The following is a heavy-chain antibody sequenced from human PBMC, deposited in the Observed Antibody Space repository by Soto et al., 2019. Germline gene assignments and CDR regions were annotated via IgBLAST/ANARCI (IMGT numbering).Heavy chain of an antibody. CDR2: ISGSGDST. D-gene: IGHD2-15*01. V-gene: IGHV3-23*01. CDR1: GSTFSGYA. CDR3: ARELGYCSGGSCYMDGAFDF. J-gene: IGHJ3*01. Sequence: PGGSLRLSCAASGSTFSGYAMSWVRQAPGKGLEWVSVISGSGDSTYYADSVKGRFTISRDNSKNTLYVQMNSLRAEDTAVYYCARELGYCSGGSCYMDGAFDFWGQGTMVTVSS.